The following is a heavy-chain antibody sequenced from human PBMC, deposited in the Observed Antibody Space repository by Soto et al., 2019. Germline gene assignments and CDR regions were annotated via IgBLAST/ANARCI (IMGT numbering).Heavy chain of an antibody. D-gene: IGHD3-9*01. CDR1: GFTFSSYW. CDR2: IKQDGSEK. Sequence: GGSLRLSCAASGFTFSSYWMSWVRQAPGKGLEWVANIKQDGSEKYYVDSVKGRFTISRDNAKNSLYLQMNSLRAEDTAVYYCARASLASYYDILTGYFIGWYFDYWGQGTLVTVSS. J-gene: IGHJ4*02. V-gene: IGHV3-7*05. CDR3: ARASLASYYDILTGYFIGWYFDY.